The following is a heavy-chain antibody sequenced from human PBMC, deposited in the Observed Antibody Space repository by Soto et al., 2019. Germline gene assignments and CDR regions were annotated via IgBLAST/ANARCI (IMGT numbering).Heavy chain of an antibody. V-gene: IGHV1-69*13. Sequence: GASVKVSCKASGGTFSSYAISWVRQAPGQGLEWMGGIIPIFGTANYAQKFQGRVTITADESTSTAYMELSSLRSEDTAVYYCAKSGGYSYGWGEYYYYYGMDVWGQGTTVTVSS. CDR1: GGTFSSYA. CDR2: IIPIFGTA. J-gene: IGHJ6*02. CDR3: AKSGGYSYGWGEYYYYYGMDV. D-gene: IGHD5-18*01.